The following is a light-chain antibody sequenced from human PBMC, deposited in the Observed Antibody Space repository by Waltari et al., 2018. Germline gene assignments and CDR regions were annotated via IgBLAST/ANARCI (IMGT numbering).Light chain of an antibody. CDR1: SSDVGTYNL. V-gene: IGLV2-23*01. J-gene: IGLJ3*02. CDR2: ETN. Sequence: QSALTQPASVSGSPGQSITISCTGPSSDVGTYNLVPWYQQTPGKAPRLMLFETNERPSGVSHRFSGAKSGNTSSLTISGLQAEDAADYSCSSYAGSSNWLFGGGTQLTVL. CDR3: SSYAGSSNWL.